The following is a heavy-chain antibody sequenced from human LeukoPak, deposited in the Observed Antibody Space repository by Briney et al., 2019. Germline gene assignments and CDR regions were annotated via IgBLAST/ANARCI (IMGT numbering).Heavy chain of an antibody. CDR1: GYTFTSYY. CDR2: INPSGGST. V-gene: IGHV1-46*01. CDR3: ARDWYGGFAYYYYYMDV. J-gene: IGHJ6*03. D-gene: IGHD4-23*01. Sequence: ASVKVSCKASGYTFTSYYMHWVRQAPGQGLEWMGIINPSGGSTSYAQKFQGRVTMTRDMSTSTVYMELSSLRSEDTAVYYCARDWYGGFAYYYYYMDVWGKGTTVTVSS.